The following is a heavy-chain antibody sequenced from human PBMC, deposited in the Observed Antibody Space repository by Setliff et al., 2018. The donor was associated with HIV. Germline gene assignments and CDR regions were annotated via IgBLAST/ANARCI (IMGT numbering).Heavy chain of an antibody. CDR1: GYTFTSYD. V-gene: IGHV1-8*03. D-gene: IGHD6-19*01. CDR2: MEPNSGNT. J-gene: IGHJ5*01. Sequence: ASVKVSCKASGYTFTSYDINWVRQAAGQGLEWMGWMEPNSGNTGCAQKFQGRVTITTDESTSTAYMDLSSLRSEDTAVYYCARDSGVSSGWKNWFDSWGQGTLVTSPQ. CDR3: ARDSGVSSGWKNWFDS.